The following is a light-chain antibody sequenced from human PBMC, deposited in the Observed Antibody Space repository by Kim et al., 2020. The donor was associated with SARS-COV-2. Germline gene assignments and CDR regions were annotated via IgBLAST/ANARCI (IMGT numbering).Light chain of an antibody. Sequence: QSALTQPASVSGSPGQSITISCTGTSSDAGGYNYVSWYQQHPGKAPKLMIYDVSNRPSGVSNRFSGSKSGNTASLTISGLQAEDEADYYCTSYTTSSTLWLFGGGTQLTVL. CDR2: DVS. V-gene: IGLV2-14*03. CDR3: TSYTTSSTLWL. CDR1: SSDAGGYNY. J-gene: IGLJ3*02.